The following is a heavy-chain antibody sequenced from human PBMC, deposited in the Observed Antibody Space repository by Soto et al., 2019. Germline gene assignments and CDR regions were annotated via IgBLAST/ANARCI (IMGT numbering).Heavy chain of an antibody. J-gene: IGHJ4*02. V-gene: IGHV3-23*01. D-gene: IGHD2-8*01. Sequence: PGGSLRLSCAASGFTPTTTPLSWVRQPPGKGLEWVTTISGTASRTYYVDSVKGRFFISRDNSKNTLYLQTNSLRVEDTAVYYFGKGALGYCHHGICYQHSDYWGQGTLVTVSS. CDR2: ISGTASRT. CDR3: GKGALGYCHHGICYQHSDY. CDR1: GFTPTTTP.